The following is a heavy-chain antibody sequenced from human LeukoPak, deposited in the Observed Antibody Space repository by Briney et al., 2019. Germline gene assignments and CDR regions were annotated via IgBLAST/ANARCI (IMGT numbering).Heavy chain of an antibody. J-gene: IGHJ4*02. CDR2: ISGSGGST. Sequence: GGSLRLSCAASGFTFSSYAMSWVRQAPGKGLEWVSAISGSGGSTYYADSVKGRFTISRDNSKNTLYLQMNSLRAEDTAVYYCAEVGLRFLEWLLPLDYWGQGTLVTVSS. V-gene: IGHV3-23*01. CDR1: GFTFSSYA. CDR3: AEVGLRFLEWLLPLDY. D-gene: IGHD3-3*01.